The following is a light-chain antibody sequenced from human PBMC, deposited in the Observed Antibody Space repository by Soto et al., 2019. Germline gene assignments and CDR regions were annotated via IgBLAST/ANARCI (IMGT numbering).Light chain of an antibody. Sequence: EIVLTQSADTLSVSPGETATLSCRASQSADSNLAWYQQKPGQAPRLLMYRISARATGIPARFSGSGSGTEFTLTISSLQSEDAAVYYCQQHNNWPLTFGGGTKVDIK. CDR3: QQHNNWPLT. V-gene: IGKV3D-15*01. J-gene: IGKJ4*01. CDR2: RIS. CDR1: QSADSN.